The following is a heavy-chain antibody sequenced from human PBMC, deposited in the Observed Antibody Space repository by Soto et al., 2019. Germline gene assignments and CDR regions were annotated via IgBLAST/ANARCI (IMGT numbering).Heavy chain of an antibody. V-gene: IGHV3-30*18. Sequence: LRLSCAASEFTFSSYRMHWVRQAPGKGLEWVDFISYDGSDKYYADSVKGRFTISRDNSRNTLYLQMNSLRAEDTAVYDFAEVGRSGAHSIPLYGMDVWGQGTTVTVSS. D-gene: IGHD3-10*01. CDR2: ISYDGSDK. J-gene: IGHJ6*02. CDR3: AEVGRSGAHSIPLYGMDV. CDR1: EFTFSSYR.